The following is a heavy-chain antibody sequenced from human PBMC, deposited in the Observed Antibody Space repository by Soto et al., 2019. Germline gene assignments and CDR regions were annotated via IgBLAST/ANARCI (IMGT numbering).Heavy chain of an antibody. D-gene: IGHD3-3*01. CDR3: ARGRDFWSGSCMDV. CDR2: IYYSGST. Sequence: PSETLSLTCTVSGGPISSYYWSWIRQPPGKGLEWIGYIYYSGSTNYNPSLKSRVTISVDTSKNQFSLKLSSVTAADTAVYYCARGRDFWSGSCMDVWGQGTTVTVSS. V-gene: IGHV4-59*01. CDR1: GGPISSYY. J-gene: IGHJ6*02.